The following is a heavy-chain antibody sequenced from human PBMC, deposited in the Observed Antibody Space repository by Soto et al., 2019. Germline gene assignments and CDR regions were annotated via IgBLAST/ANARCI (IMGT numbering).Heavy chain of an antibody. D-gene: IGHD4-17*01. CDR2: IYYSGST. CDR1: GGSISSYY. CDR3: ASGLVTTLHY. Sequence: TSETLSLTCTVSGGSISSYYWSWIRQPPGKGLGWIGYIYYSGSTNYNPSLKSRVTISVDRSKNQFSLKLSSVTAADTAVYYCASGLVTTLHYWGQGTLVTVSS. V-gene: IGHV4-59*12. J-gene: IGHJ4*02.